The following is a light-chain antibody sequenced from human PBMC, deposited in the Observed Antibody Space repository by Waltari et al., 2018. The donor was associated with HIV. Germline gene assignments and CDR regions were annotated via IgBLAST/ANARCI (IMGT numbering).Light chain of an antibody. V-gene: IGLV1-47*01. CDR2: MNP. CDR1: TSNVESNY. J-gene: IGLJ2*01. Sequence: QSVLTQPPSASGTPGQRVTISCFGGTSNVESNYVYWYQQVPGTTPKLLICMNPERPSGVPDRFSGSKSGTSASLAVSGLRSEDEAAYYCAVWDDSLNGLVFGGGTKLTVL. CDR3: AVWDDSLNGLV.